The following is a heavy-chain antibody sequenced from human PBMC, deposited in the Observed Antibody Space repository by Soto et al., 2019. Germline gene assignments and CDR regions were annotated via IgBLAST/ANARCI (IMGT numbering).Heavy chain of an antibody. D-gene: IGHD2-15*01. CDR3: ARGGIVVVVAARDAFDI. J-gene: IGHJ3*02. Sequence: QVQLQESGPGLVKPSQTLSLTCTVSGGSISSGGYYWSWIRQHPGKGLEWIGYIYYSGSTYYNPSLKSRVTISVDTSKNQFSLKLSSVTAADTAVYYCARGGIVVVVAARDAFDIWGQGTMVTVPS. CDR2: IYYSGST. V-gene: IGHV4-31*03. CDR1: GGSISSGGYY.